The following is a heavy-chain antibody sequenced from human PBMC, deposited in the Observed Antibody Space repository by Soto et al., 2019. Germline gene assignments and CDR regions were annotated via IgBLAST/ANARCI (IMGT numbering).Heavy chain of an antibody. CDR1: GGTLSRYA. CDR2: IIPIFGSA. D-gene: IGHD6-6*01. Sequence: QVQLVQSGAEVKKPGSSVKVSCKASGGTLSRYAINWVRQAPGQGLEWMGGIIPIFGSANYAQKFQGRVTINADEATSTAYMELSRLRSEDTAVYYCAIQAREVAARKYVVDYWGQGTLVTVSS. CDR3: AIQAREVAARKYVVDY. J-gene: IGHJ4*02. V-gene: IGHV1-69*01.